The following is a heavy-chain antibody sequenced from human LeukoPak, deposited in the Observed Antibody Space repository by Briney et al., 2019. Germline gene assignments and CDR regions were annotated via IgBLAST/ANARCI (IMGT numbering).Heavy chain of an antibody. Sequence: GESLKISCKGSGYSFTSYWIGWVRQMPGKSLEWMGIIYPGDSDTRYSPSFQGQVTISADKTISTAYLQWSSLKASDTAMYYCARPQRTGTTASGFDYWGQGTLVTVSS. J-gene: IGHJ4*02. CDR3: ARPQRTGTTASGFDY. D-gene: IGHD1-7*01. CDR1: GYSFTSYW. V-gene: IGHV5-51*01. CDR2: IYPGDSDT.